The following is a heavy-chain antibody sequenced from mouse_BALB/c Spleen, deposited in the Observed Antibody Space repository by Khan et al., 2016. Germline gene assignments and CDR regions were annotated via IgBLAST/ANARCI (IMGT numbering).Heavy chain of an antibody. CDR2: ISYSGST. D-gene: IGHD1-1*01. CDR3: ARDYYGSSYFDY. CDR1: GYSITSDYA. V-gene: IGHV3-2*02. Sequence: EVQLQESGPGLVKPSQSLSLTCTVTGYSITSDYAWNWIRQFPGNKLEWMGYISYSGSTSYNSSLKSRISITRDTSKNQFLLQLNSVTTEDTATYYCARDYYGSSYFDYWGQGTTLTVSS. J-gene: IGHJ2*01.